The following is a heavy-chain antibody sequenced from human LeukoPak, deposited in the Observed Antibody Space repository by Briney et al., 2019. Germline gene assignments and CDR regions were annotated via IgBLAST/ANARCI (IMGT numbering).Heavy chain of an antibody. V-gene: IGHV3-66*02. CDR2: IYSGGST. D-gene: IGHD3-10*01. Sequence: GRSLSLSCTASGFTVRTHSMSCVPQAPRTGLEWGTVIYSGGSTYYADSVNGRFTISRDSSKNTLYLQMNSLRAEDTAVYYCAATFDAAGNYYFFHYWGQGTPVTVSS. CDR3: AATFDAAGNYYFFHY. J-gene: IGHJ4*02. CDR1: GFTVRTHS.